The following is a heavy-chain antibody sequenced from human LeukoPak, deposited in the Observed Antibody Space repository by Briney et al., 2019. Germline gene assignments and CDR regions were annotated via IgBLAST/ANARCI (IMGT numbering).Heavy chain of an antibody. J-gene: IGHJ6*03. CDR1: GFTFSSYG. CDR2: IRYDGSNK. V-gene: IGHV3-30*02. D-gene: IGHD4-17*01. Sequence: GGSLRLSCAASGFTFSSYGMHWVRQAPGKRLEWVAFIRYDGSNKYYADSVKGRFTISRDNSKNTLYLQMNSLRAEDTAVYYCAKADYGDDLYYYYMDVWGKGTTVTISS. CDR3: AKADYGDDLYYYYMDV.